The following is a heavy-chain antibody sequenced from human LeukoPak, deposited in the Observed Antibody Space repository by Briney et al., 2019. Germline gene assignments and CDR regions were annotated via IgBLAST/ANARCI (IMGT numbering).Heavy chain of an antibody. CDR1: GYTFTDYY. CDR3: ARGPYILTGYYLGSFDY. J-gene: IGHJ4*02. CDR2: INPNSGGT. D-gene: IGHD3-9*01. Sequence: ASVKVSCKASGYTFTDYYMHWVRQAPGQGLEWMGWINPNSGGTNYAQKFQGRVTMTRDTSISTAYMELSRLRSDDTAVYYCARGPYILTGYYLGSFDYWGQGTLVTVSS. V-gene: IGHV1-2*02.